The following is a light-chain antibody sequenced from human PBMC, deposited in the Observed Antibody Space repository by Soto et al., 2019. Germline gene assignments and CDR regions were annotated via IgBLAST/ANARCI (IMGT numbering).Light chain of an antibody. Sequence: EIVLTQSPATLSLSPGERATLSCRASQSVSSFLAWYQQKPGQAPRLLIYDASNRATGIPARFSGSGSGTDFTLTISNLEPEDFAVYYCQQRSNSPSIPFGHGTRL. CDR2: DAS. CDR3: QQRSNSPSIP. V-gene: IGKV3-11*01. J-gene: IGKJ5*01. CDR1: QSVSSF.